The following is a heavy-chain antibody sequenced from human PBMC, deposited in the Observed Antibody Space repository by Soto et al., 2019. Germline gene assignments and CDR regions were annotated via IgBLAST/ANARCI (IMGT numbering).Heavy chain of an antibody. CDR2: IYYSGST. V-gene: IGHV4-30-4*01. CDR3: AGGSFSYYFDY. D-gene: IGHD3-3*01. J-gene: IGHJ4*02. Sequence: NPSETLSLTCTVSGGSISSGDYYWSWIRQPPGKGLEWIGYIYYSGSTYYNPSLKSRVTISVDTSKNQFSLKLSSVTAADTAVYYCAGGSFSYYFDYWGQGTLVTVSS. CDR1: GGSISSGDYY.